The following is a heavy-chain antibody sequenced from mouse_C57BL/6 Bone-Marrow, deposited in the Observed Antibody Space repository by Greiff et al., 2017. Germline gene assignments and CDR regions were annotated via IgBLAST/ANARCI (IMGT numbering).Heavy chain of an antibody. V-gene: IGHV1-54*01. J-gene: IGHJ3*01. CDR2: INPGSGGT. D-gene: IGHD1-1*02. CDR1: GYAFTNYL. Sequence: VQLKESGAELVRPGTSVKVSCKASGYAFTNYLIEWVKQRPGQGLEWIGVINPGSGGTNYNEKFKGKATLTADKSSSTAYMQLSSLTSEDSAVYFCAYGKTYWGQGTLVTVSA. CDR3: AYGKTY.